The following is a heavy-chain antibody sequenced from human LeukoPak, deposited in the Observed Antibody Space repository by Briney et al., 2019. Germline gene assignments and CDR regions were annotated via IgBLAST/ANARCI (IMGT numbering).Heavy chain of an antibody. D-gene: IGHD3-3*01. CDR3: ARDFWSGYGYFDY. Sequence: PSETLSLTCTVSGVSFSGAGFYWTWVRQHPGEGLEWIVYIYYSGTTYYNPSRGSRFTISVYTSQNRFSLKLTSVTAADTAVYYCARDFWSGYGYFDYWGQGALVTVSS. CDR2: IYYSGTT. V-gene: IGHV4-31*03. J-gene: IGHJ4*02. CDR1: GVSFSGAGFY.